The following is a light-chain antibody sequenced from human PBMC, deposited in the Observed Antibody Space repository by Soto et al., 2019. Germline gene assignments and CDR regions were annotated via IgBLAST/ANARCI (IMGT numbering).Light chain of an antibody. J-gene: IGKJ2*01. CDR3: QQYSSNLYT. Sequence: EIQMTQCPSTLSASVGDRVTITCRASQSISTDLAWYQQKPGKAPEVLIYDASTLERGVPSMFSGSGSGTKFTLTISSLQPDDFATYYCQQYSSNLYTFGQGTKLQI. CDR2: DAS. V-gene: IGKV1-5*01. CDR1: QSISTD.